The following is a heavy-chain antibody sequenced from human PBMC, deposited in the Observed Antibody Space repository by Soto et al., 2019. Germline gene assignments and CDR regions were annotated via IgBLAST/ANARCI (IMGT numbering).Heavy chain of an antibody. CDR1: GYDFTTYG. Sequence: QVHLVQSGAEVKNPGASVKVSCKGSGYDFTTYGITWVRQAPGQGLEWMAWISAHNGNTNYAPKLQGRVTVTRDTSTSTANIELRSLRSDDTAVYYCARGRYGDYWGQGALVTVSS. J-gene: IGHJ4*02. CDR3: ARGRYGDY. CDR2: ISAHNGNT. D-gene: IGHD1-1*01. V-gene: IGHV1-18*01.